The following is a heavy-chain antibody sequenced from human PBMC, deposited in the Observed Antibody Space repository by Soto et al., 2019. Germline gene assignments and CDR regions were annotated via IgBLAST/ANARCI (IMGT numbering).Heavy chain of an antibody. CDR2: IWDDGSNK. CDR3: ARDSRPDDCSGGSGYFIPSYGMDV. CDR1: GFTFSSYG. V-gene: IGHV3-33*01. D-gene: IGHD2-15*01. J-gene: IGHJ6*02. Sequence: QVQLVESGGGVVQPGRSLRLSCAASGFTFSSYGMHWVRQAPGKGLEWVAVIWDDGSNKYYADSVKGRFTISRDNSKNTRYLQMNSLRAEDTAVYYCARDSRPDDCSGGSGYFIPSYGMDVWGQGTTVTVSS.